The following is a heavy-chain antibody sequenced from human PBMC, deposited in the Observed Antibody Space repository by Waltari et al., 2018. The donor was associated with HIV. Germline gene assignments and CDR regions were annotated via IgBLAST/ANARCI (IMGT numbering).Heavy chain of an antibody. CDR1: GASFSDFY. Sequence: QVQLQQWGAGLLKPSGTLSLTCAVYGASFSDFYWSWIRQTPGKGLEWIGEINHSANTNYNPSLKSRVTMSVDTSKKQFSLKMTSVTAADTAVYYCARVLYHTTPYFDSRGQGTLVTVSS. J-gene: IGHJ4*02. V-gene: IGHV4-34*01. D-gene: IGHD1-1*01. CDR3: ARVLYHTTPYFDS. CDR2: INHSANT.